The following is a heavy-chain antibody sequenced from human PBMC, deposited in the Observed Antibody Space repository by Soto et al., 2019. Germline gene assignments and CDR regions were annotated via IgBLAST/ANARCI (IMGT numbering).Heavy chain of an antibody. CDR3: AHFYYGSGSHWGFGY. J-gene: IGHJ4*02. V-gene: IGHV2-5*02. CDR2: IYWDDDK. D-gene: IGHD3-10*01. CDR1: GFSLSTSGVG. Sequence: QITLKESGPPLVKPTQTLTLTCTFSGFSLSTSGVGVGWIRQPPGKALEWLANIYWDDDKRYSPSLKSRVTITKDTSKNQVVLTMTTMDPVDTATYYCAHFYYGSGSHWGFGYWGQGTLVTVSS.